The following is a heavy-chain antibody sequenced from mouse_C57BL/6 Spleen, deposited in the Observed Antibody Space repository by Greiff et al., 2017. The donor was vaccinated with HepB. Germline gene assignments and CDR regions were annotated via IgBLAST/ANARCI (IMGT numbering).Heavy chain of an antibody. CDR1: GFTFSNYW. D-gene: IGHD1-1*01. V-gene: IGHV6-3*01. J-gene: IGHJ2*01. CDR3: TQYYGSSFDY. Sequence: EVKLVESGGGLVQPGGSMKLSCVASGFTFSNYWMNWVRQSPEKGLEWVAQIRLKSDNYATHYAESVKGRFTISRDDSKSSVYLQMNTLRAEDTGIYYCTQYYGSSFDYWGQGTTLTVSS. CDR2: IRLKSDNYAT.